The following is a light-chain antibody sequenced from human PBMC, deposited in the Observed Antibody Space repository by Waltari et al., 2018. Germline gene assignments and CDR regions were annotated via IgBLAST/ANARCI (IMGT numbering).Light chain of an antibody. CDR3: QKYDSLPAT. CDR2: HAS. J-gene: IGKJ1*01. CDR1: QSVGKY. Sequence: IVLTQSPCTLSFSPGERATLSCRASQSVGKYLAWYHQKPGKAPRLLLYHASKSATGIPDRFSGSGSGTDFSLTISRLEPEDFAIYFCQKYDSLPATFGQGTKVEIK. V-gene: IGKV3-20*01.